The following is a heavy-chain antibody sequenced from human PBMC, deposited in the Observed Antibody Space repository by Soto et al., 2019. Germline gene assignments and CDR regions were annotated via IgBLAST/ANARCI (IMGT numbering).Heavy chain of an antibody. CDR3: ARDTARGAAATPIYYYYGMDV. CDR2: IIPNFGTA. D-gene: IGHD6-13*01. Sequence: RASEKVPCTASGCTFSRYAISWVRQAAGQGRAWMGGIIPNFGTANYAQKFQGRVTITADESTSTAYMELSSLRSEDTAVYYCARDTARGAAATPIYYYYGMDVWGQGTTVTVSS. J-gene: IGHJ6*02. CDR1: GCTFSRYA. V-gene: IGHV1-69*13.